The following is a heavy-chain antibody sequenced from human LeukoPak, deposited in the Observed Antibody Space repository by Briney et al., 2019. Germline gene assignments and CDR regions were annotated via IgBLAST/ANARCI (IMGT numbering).Heavy chain of an antibody. Sequence: PGGSLRLSCAASGFTFSSYGMHWVRQAPGKGLEWVAFIRYDGSNKYYADSVKGRFTISRDNSKNTLYLQMNSLRAEDTAVYYCAKEPLETVTTGYFQHWGQGTLVTVSS. V-gene: IGHV3-30*02. CDR1: GFTFSSYG. D-gene: IGHD4-17*01. CDR3: AKEPLETVTTGYFQH. J-gene: IGHJ1*01. CDR2: IRYDGSNK.